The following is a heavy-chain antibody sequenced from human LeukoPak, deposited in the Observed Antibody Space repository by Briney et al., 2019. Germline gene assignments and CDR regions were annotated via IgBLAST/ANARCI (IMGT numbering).Heavy chain of an antibody. V-gene: IGHV4-59*08. CDR2: IYYSGST. D-gene: IGHD3-10*01. Sequence: SETLSLTCTVSGGSISSYYWSWIRQPPGKGLEWIGYIYYSGSTNYNPSLKSRVTISVDTSKNQFSLKLSSVTAADTAVYYCARLYGSGSYTLDYWGQGTLVTVSS. CDR1: GGSISSYY. CDR3: ARLYGSGSYTLDY. J-gene: IGHJ4*02.